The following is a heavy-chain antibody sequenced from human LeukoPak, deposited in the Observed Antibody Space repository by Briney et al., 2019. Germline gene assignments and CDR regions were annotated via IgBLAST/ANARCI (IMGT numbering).Heavy chain of an antibody. CDR3: ARLAVGVAAAGSDY. Sequence: GGSLRLSCAASGFTFSSYAMHWVRQAPGKGLEWVAVISYDGSNKYYADSVKGRFTIFRDNSKNTLYLQMNSLRAEDTAVYYCARLAVGVAAAGSDYWGQGTLVTVSS. CDR1: GFTFSSYA. J-gene: IGHJ4*02. D-gene: IGHD6-13*01. CDR2: ISYDGSNK. V-gene: IGHV3-30-3*01.